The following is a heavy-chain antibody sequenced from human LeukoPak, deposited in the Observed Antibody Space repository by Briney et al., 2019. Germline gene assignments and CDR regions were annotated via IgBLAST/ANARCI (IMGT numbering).Heavy chain of an antibody. V-gene: IGHV4-34*01. D-gene: IGHD1-7*01. J-gene: IGHJ4*02. Sequence: PSETLSLTCAVYGGSFSGYYWSWIRQPPGKGLEWIGEINHSGSTNYNPSLKSRVTISVDTSKNQLSLKLSSVTAADTAVYYCARGGDNWNSNFDYWGQGTLVTVSS. CDR1: GGSFSGYY. CDR3: ARGGDNWNSNFDY. CDR2: INHSGST.